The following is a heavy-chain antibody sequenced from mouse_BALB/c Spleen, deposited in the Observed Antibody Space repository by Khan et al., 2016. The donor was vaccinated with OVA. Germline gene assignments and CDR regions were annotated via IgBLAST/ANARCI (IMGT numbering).Heavy chain of an antibody. J-gene: IGHJ4*01. D-gene: IGHD1-1*01. Sequence: EVELVESGGGLVKPGGSLKLSCAASGFTFSSYAMSWVRQTPEKRLEWVATISSGGSYTYYADSVKGRFTISRDNAKNTLYLKMSSLRSEDTAMCYCAGRDSGNDDPLDYWGQGTSVTGSS. CDR3: AGRDSGNDDPLDY. CDR2: ISSGGSYT. V-gene: IGHV5-9-3*01. CDR1: GFTFSSYA.